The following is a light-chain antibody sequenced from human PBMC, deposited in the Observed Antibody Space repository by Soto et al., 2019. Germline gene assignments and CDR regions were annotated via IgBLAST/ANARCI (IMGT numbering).Light chain of an antibody. V-gene: IGLV2-11*01. J-gene: IGLJ3*02. CDR1: SSDVGGYNY. CDR3: CSYEGSYTFWV. Sequence: QSALTQPRSVSGSPGQSVTISCTGTSSDVGGYNYVSWYQQHPGKVPKVIIYDVSRRPSGVPDRFSGSKSGNTASLTISGLQAEDEADYYCCSYEGSYTFWVFGGGTKLT. CDR2: DVS.